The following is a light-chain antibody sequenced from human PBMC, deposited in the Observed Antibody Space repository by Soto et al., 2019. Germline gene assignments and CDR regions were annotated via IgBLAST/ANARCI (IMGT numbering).Light chain of an antibody. J-gene: IGLJ3*02. CDR2: EVN. CDR1: SSDVGGYNY. Sequence: SVLTQPPSASGSPGQSVTISCTGTSSDVGGYNYVSWYQQHPGKAPKLIIYEVNERPSGVPDRFSGSKSGNTASLTVSVLRAEDEADYYCSSYAGTNNLLFGGGTKLTVL. CDR3: SSYAGTNNLL. V-gene: IGLV2-8*01.